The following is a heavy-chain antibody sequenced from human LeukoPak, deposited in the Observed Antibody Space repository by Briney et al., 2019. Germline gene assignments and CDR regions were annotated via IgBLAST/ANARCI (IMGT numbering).Heavy chain of an antibody. CDR3: ARLYYDTCGHGAFDI. CDR2: TYYRSKWYY. D-gene: IGHD3-22*01. V-gene: IGHV6-1*01. Sequence: SQTLSLTCAISGDSVSSNSAAWNWIRQSPSRGLEWLGRTYYRSKWYYDYAVSVKSRITINPDTFKNQFSLQLNSVTPEDTAVYYCARLYYDTCGHGAFDIWGQGTMVTVSS. J-gene: IGHJ3*02. CDR1: GDSVSSNSAA.